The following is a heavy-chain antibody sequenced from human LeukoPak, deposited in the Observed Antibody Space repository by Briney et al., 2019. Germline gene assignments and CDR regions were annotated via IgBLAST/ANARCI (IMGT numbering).Heavy chain of an antibody. J-gene: IGHJ4*02. CDR1: GYTVTKYA. CDR2: INTNTGNP. D-gene: IGHD6-19*01. V-gene: IGHV7-4-1*02. CDR3: AREDTSGWYEY. Sequence: AASVKVSCKASGYTVTKYAINWVRQAPGQGLEWMGWINTNTGNPTYAQGFTGRFVFSLDTSVSTAYLQISSLKAEDTAVYYCAREDTSGWYEYWGQGTPVTVSS.